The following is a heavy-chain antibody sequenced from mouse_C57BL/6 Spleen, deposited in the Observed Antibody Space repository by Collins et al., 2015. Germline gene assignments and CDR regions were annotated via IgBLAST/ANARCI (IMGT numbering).Heavy chain of an antibody. CDR2: INTHSGVP. D-gene: IGHD1-1*01. CDR1: GYTFTTAG. Sequence: QIQLVQSGPELKKPGETVRISCKASGYTFTTAGMQWVQKMPGKGLKWIGWINTHSGVPKYAEDFKGRFAFSLETSASTAYLQISNLKNEDTATYFCASSTTSNAMDYWGQGTSVTVSS. J-gene: IGHJ4*01. CDR3: ASSTTSNAMDY. V-gene: IGHV9-4*02.